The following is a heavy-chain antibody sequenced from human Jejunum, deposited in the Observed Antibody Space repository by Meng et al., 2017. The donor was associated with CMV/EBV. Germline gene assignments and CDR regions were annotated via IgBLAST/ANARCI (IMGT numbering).Heavy chain of an antibody. CDR1: GFTFNFYA. CDR2: ISTDGSNK. V-gene: IGHV3-30*01. Sequence: SLRLSCAASGFTFNFYAMHWVRQAPGKGLEWLSVISTDGSNKYSADSVKGRFTISRDNSKNTLYLQMNSLRAEDTAVYYCARGAFDWGQGTLVTVSS. J-gene: IGHJ4*02. CDR3: ARGAFD.